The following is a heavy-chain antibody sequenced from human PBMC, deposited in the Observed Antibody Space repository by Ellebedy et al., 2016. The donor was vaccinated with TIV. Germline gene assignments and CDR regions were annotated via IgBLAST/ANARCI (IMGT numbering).Heavy chain of an antibody. Sequence: SETLSLTCTVSGDSIRSYYWTWIRQPPGKGLECIGYISYDGSTNYDPSLTGRVTISADTSKNQISLKLNSVTAADTAVYYCARLRWEAVTGAGRADRDYYFYGMDVWGQGTTVTVSS. CDR3: ARLRWEAVTGAGRADRDYYFYGMDV. D-gene: IGHD6-19*01. J-gene: IGHJ6*02. CDR2: ISYDGST. CDR1: GDSIRSYY. V-gene: IGHV4-59*08.